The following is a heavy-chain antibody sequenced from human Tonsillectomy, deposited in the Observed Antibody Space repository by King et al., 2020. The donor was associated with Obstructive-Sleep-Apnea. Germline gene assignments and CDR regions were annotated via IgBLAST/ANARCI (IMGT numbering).Heavy chain of an antibody. CDR3: ARSLEMATIWGSAPFDY. Sequence: VTLKESGPALVKPTQTLTLTCTFSGFSLSTSGMCVGWIRQPPVKALELLSPLGWGDDKYYSTSLKTRLTIPKETSKNQVALTKTNIDPVEPATYYCARSLEMATIWGSAPFDYWGQGTLVTVSS. CDR1: GFSLSTSGMC. CDR2: LGWGDDK. J-gene: IGHJ4*02. D-gene: IGHD5-24*01. V-gene: IGHV2-70*01.